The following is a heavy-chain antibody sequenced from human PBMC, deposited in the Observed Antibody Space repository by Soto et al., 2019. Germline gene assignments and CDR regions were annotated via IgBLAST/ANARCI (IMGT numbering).Heavy chain of an antibody. CDR1: GFTFSSYA. D-gene: IGHD2-15*01. CDR2: ISYDGSNK. Sequence: GGSLRLSCAASGFTFSSYAMHWVRQAPGKGLEWVAVISYDGSNKYYADSVKGRFTISRDNSKNTLYLQMNSLRAEDTAVYYCARQLDCSGGSCLYYYYYGMDVWGQGTTVTVSS. CDR3: ARQLDCSGGSCLYYYYYGMDV. J-gene: IGHJ6*02. V-gene: IGHV3-30-3*01.